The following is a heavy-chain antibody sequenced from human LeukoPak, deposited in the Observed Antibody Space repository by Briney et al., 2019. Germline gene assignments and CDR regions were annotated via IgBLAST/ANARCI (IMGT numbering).Heavy chain of an antibody. CDR3: ARVTGYMIEDYFDY. CDR1: SYSISSGYY. D-gene: IGHD3-22*01. J-gene: IGHJ4*02. Sequence: KPSETLSLTCSVSSYSISSGYYWGWIRQPPGKGLEWIGSIYHSGSTYYNPSLKSRVTISVDTSKNQFSLKLRSVTAADTAVYYCARVTGYMIEDYFDYWGQGTLVTVPS. V-gene: IGHV4-38-2*02. CDR2: IYHSGST.